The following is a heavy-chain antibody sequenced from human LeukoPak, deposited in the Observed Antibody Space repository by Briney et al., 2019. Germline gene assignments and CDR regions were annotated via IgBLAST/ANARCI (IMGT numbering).Heavy chain of an antibody. J-gene: IGHJ4*02. CDR1: GFSFTSYA. V-gene: IGHV3-23*01. CDR2: ISASGSNT. Sequence: PGGSLRLSCAASGFSFTSYAMSWVRQAPGKGLEWVSSISASGSNTNYADSVKGRFTISRDNSKNTLYLEMNSLRAEDTAVYYCATDTSGYHNGWGQGTLVSVSS. CDR3: ATDTSGYHNG. D-gene: IGHD5-12*01.